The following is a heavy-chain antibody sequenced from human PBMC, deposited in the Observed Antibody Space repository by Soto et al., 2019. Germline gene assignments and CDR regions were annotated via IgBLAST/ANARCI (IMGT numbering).Heavy chain of an antibody. V-gene: IGHV4-34*01. CDR2: INHSGST. J-gene: IGHJ4*02. CDR3: ARGLAVAVSDY. D-gene: IGHD6-19*01. Sequence: KPSETLSLTCAVYGGSFSGYYWSWIRQPPGKGLEWIGEINHSGSTNYNPSLKSRVTISVDTSKNQFSLKLSSVTAADTAVYYCARGLAVAVSDYWGQGTLVTVSS. CDR1: GGSFSGYY.